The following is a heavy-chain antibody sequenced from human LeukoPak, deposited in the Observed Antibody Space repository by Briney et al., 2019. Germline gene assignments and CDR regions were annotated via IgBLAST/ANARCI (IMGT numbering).Heavy chain of an antibody. J-gene: IGHJ4*02. CDR1: GGTFSSYA. D-gene: IGHD5-12*01. CDR2: INPNSGGT. V-gene: IGHV1-2*02. Sequence: ASVTVSFKASGGTFSSYAISWVRQAPGQGLEWMGWINPNSGGTKYAQKFQGRVTMTRDTSISTAYMELSSLRSDDTAVYYCARAEAIDYWGQGTLVTVSS. CDR3: ARAEAIDY.